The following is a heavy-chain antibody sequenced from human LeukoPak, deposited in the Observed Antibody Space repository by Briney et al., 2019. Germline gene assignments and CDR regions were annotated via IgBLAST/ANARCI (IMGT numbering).Heavy chain of an antibody. CDR3: ASATYYDFWSGYYFWRFDP. Sequence: PSETLSLTCTVSGGSISSSSYYWGWLRQPPGTGLEWVGSNYYSGSTYYNPSLKSRVTISVYTSKNQFSLKLSSVTAADTAVYYCASATYYDFWSGYYFWRFDPWGQGTLATVSS. D-gene: IGHD3-3*01. V-gene: IGHV4-39*01. CDR1: GGSISSSSYY. J-gene: IGHJ5*02. CDR2: NYYSGST.